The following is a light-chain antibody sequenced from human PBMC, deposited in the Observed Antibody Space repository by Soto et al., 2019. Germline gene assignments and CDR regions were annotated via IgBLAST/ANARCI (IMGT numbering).Light chain of an antibody. CDR3: QQRSNWPPVT. J-gene: IGKJ4*01. Sequence: EIVMTQSPVTLSVSPGERDTLSCMASQSVGTYIAWYKQKPGLAPRLVMFDSSTRATGIPDRFSGSGSGTDFTLTISRLEPEDFAVYYCQQRSNWPPVTFGGVTKVEIK. CDR1: QSVGTY. V-gene: IGKV3-11*01. CDR2: DSS.